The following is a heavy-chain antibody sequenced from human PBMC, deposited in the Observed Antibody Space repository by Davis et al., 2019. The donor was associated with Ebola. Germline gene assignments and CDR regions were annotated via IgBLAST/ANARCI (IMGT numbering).Heavy chain of an antibody. CDR3: ARYYETFDY. D-gene: IGHD1-26*01. V-gene: IGHV3-23*01. CDR2: ISGSGDST. CDR1: GFTFPNYA. J-gene: IGHJ4*02. Sequence: PGGSLRLSCAASGFTFPNYAMSWVRQAPGKGLEWVSLISGSGDSTNYADSVKGRFTISRDNSLNTLYLQMNSLRAEDTAVYYCARYYETFDYWGQGTLVTVSS.